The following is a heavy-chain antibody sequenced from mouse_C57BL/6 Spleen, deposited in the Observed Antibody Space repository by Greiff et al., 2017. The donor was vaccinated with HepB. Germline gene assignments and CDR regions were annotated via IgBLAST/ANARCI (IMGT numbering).Heavy chain of an antibody. Sequence: EVQVVESGPGLVKPSQSLSLTCSVTGYSITSGYYWNWIRQFPGNKLEWMGYISYDGSNNYNPSLKNRISITHDTSKNQFFLKLNSVTTEDTATYYCARDEDYDGNYAMDDWGQGTSVTVSS. CDR1: GYSITSGYY. J-gene: IGHJ4*01. CDR3: ARDEDYDGNYAMDD. D-gene: IGHD2-4*01. V-gene: IGHV3-6*01. CDR2: ISYDGSN.